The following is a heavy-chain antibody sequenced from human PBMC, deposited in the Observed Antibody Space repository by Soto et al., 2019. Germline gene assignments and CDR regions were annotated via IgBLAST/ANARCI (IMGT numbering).Heavy chain of an antibody. CDR1: GFTFSSYG. J-gene: IGHJ2*01. CDR3: ARDWGDWYFDL. V-gene: IGHV3-33*01. Sequence: QVQLVESGGGVVQPGRSLRLSCAASGFTFSSYGMHWVRQAPGTGLEWVAVIWYDGSNKYYADSVKGRFTISRDNSKNTLYLQMNSLRAEDTAVYYCARDWGDWYFDLWGRGTLVTVSS. CDR2: IWYDGSNK. D-gene: IGHD3-16*01.